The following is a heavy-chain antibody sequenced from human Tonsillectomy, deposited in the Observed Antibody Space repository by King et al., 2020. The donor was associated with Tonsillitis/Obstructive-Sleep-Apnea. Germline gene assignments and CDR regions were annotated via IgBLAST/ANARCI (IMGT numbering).Heavy chain of an antibody. CDR1: GYTFSSYD. Sequence: VQLVESGAEVKQPGASVKVSCKASGYTFSSYDINWARQAPGQGLEWMGWMNPNTGNTGYAQKFQGRVTMTSNTSISTAYMELSSLRSEDTAVYYCARFYKVEYQMLYGTQNRDYYYYMDVWGKGTTVTVSS. V-gene: IGHV1-8*01. J-gene: IGHJ6*03. CDR3: ARFYKVEYQMLYGTQNRDYYYYMDV. D-gene: IGHD2-2*02. CDR2: MNPNTGNT.